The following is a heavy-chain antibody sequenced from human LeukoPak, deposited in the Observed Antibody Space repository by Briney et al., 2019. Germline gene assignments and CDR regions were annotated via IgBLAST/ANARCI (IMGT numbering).Heavy chain of an antibody. CDR1: GFSFSNAW. V-gene: IGHV3-15*07. D-gene: IGHD3-9*01. J-gene: IGHJ4*02. CDR2: IKSEIDDGST. Sequence: GGSLRLSCAASGFSFSNAWMNWVRQAPGKGLEWVGRIKSEIDDGSTDYAAPVKGRFIISRDDSKNTLFLQMNSLKSDDTAAYYCTTGDYFTGFDFWGQGTLVVVSS. CDR3: TTGDYFTGFDF.